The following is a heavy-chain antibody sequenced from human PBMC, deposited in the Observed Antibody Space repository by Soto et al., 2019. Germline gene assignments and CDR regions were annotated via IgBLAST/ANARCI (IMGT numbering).Heavy chain of an antibody. CDR1: GGSFSGYY. CDR3: ARSGYSYGPKPLLY. D-gene: IGHD5-18*01. CDR2: INHSGRT. J-gene: IGHJ4*02. V-gene: IGHV4-34*09. Sequence: SETLSLTCAVYGGSFSGYYWSWIRQPPGKGLEWIGEINHSGRTKYNPSLKSRVTISVDTSKSQFSLKLSSVTAADTAVYYCARSGYSYGPKPLLYWGQGTLVTVSS.